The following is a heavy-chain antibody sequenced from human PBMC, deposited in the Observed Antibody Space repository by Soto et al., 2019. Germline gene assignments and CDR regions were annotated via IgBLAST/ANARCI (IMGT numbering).Heavy chain of an antibody. CDR2: TYYRSRWYN. CDR1: GDSVSSNSAA. V-gene: IGHV6-1*01. D-gene: IGHD1-7*01. CDR3: AGTTSHYWYYMDV. J-gene: IGHJ6*03. Sequence: SQTLSLSCAISGDSVSSNSAAWNWIRQSPSRGLEWLGRTYYRSRWYNDYAVSVRSRITVNPDTSKNQFSLQLTSVTPEDTAVYYCAGTTSHYWYYMDVWGKGTTVTVSS.